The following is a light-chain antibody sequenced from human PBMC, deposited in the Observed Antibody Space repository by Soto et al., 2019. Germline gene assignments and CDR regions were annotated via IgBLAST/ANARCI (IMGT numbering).Light chain of an antibody. J-gene: IGLJ1*01. CDR3: SSYSSSTDYL. CDR1: SSDVGGYDY. V-gene: IGLV2-14*01. Sequence: QSALTQPASVSGSPGQSITISCTGTSSDVGGYDYVSWYQIHPGKAPKLMVFEVSNRPSGVSYRFSGSKSGNTASLTISGLQAKDEAHYFCSSYSSSTDYLLGTGTKVTVL. CDR2: EVS.